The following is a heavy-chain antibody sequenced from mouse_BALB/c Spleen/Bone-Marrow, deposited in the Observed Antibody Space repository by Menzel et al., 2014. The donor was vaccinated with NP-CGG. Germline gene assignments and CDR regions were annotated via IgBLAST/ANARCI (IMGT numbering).Heavy chain of an antibody. D-gene: IGHD2-4*01. J-gene: IGHJ3*01. Sequence: EVMLVESGGGLVKPGGSLKLSCAASGFNFXSYGMSWVRQTPEKRLEWVASISGGGSYTYFPDSVKGRITISRDNAKNNLYLQMSSLRSEDTALYYCARHDYDWFAYWGQGTLVTVSA. CDR1: GFNFXSYG. CDR3: ARHDYDWFAY. V-gene: IGHV5-9-2*01. CDR2: ISGGGSYT.